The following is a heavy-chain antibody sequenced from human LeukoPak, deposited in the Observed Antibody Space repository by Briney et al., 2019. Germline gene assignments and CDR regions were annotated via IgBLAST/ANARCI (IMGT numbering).Heavy chain of an antibody. D-gene: IGHD4-17*01. CDR2: ISSNGGST. J-gene: IGHJ1*01. V-gene: IGHV3-64D*06. Sequence: GGSLRLSCSASGFTFSSYAMHWVRQAPGKGLEYVSAISSNGGSTYYADSVKGRFTISRDNSKNTLYLQMSSLRAEDTAVYYCATDPYGDYAYFQHWGQGTLVTVSS. CDR1: GFTFSSYA. CDR3: ATDPYGDYAYFQH.